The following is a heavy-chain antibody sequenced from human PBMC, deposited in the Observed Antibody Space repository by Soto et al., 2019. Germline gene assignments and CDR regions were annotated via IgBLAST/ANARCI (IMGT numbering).Heavy chain of an antibody. J-gene: IGHJ4*02. CDR1: AFTLSSYW. CDR3: GRDLGYYDRYYLAY. V-gene: IGHV3-74*01. D-gene: IGHD3-22*01. CDR2: INVDGSRT. Sequence: EVQLVESGGGLVEPGGSLRLSCAASAFTLSSYWMHWVRQVPGKGLMWVSRINVDGSRTNYADSVKGRFTISRDNAKNTLYLQMNSLRGEDTAVYYCGRDLGYYDRYYLAYWGQGTLVTVSS.